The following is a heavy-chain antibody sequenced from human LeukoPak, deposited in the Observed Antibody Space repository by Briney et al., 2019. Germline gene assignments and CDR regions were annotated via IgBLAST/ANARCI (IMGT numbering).Heavy chain of an antibody. CDR1: GGSFSGYY. CDR2: INHSGST. J-gene: IGHJ4*02. Sequence: SETLPLTCAVYGGSFSGYYWSWIRQPPGEGLEWIGEINHSGSTNYNPSLKSRVTISVDTSKNQFSLKLSSVTAADTAVYYCARGGWRYFDYWGQGTLVTVSS. D-gene: IGHD6-19*01. CDR3: ARGGWRYFDY. V-gene: IGHV4-34*01.